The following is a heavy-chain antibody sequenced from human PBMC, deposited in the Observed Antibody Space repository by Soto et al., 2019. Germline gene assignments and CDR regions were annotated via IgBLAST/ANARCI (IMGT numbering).Heavy chain of an antibody. V-gene: IGHV3-30-3*01. CDR2: ISYDGSNK. Sequence: GGSLRLSCAASGFTFSSYAMHWVRQAPGKGLEWVAVISYDGSNKYYADSVKGRFTISRDNSKNTLYLQMNSLRAEDTAVYYCARGWAATITGEFDYWGQGTLVTVSP. D-gene: IGHD5-12*01. CDR3: ARGWAATITGEFDY. J-gene: IGHJ4*02. CDR1: GFTFSSYA.